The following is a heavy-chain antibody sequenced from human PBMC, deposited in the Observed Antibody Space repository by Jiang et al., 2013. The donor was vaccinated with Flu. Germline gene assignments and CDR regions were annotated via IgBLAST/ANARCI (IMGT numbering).Heavy chain of an antibody. V-gene: IGHV4-39*01. CDR1: GGSISSSSYY. D-gene: IGHD2-8*01. J-gene: IGHJ4*02. Sequence: GLVKPSETLSLTCTVSGGSISSSSYYWGWIRQPPGKGLEWIGSIYYSGSTYYNPSLKSRVTISVDTSKNQFSLKLSSVTAADTAVYYCARLSRLYPFDYWGQGTLVTVSS. CDR2: IYYSGST. CDR3: ARLSRLYPFDY.